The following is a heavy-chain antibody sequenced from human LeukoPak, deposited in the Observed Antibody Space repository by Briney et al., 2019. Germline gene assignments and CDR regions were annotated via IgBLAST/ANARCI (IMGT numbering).Heavy chain of an antibody. V-gene: IGHV3-7*01. CDR2: INQDGSET. CDR1: GFNFNSYW. CDR3: AREGAAMAHY. Sequence: GGSLRLSCVGSGFNFNSYWMSWVRQAPEKGLEWVANINQDGSETYHVDSVKGRFTISRDNARNSLYLQMNSLRSEDTAVYYCAREGAAMAHYWGHGTLVTVSS. J-gene: IGHJ4*01. D-gene: IGHD2-2*01.